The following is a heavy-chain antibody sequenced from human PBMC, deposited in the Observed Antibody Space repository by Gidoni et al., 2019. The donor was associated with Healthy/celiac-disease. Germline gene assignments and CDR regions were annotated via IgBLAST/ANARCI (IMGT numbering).Heavy chain of an antibody. Sequence: EVQLVESGGGLVQPGGSLRLSCAASGFTFSSYSMNWVRQDPGKGLEWVSYISSSSSTIYYADSVKGRFTISRDNAKNSLYLQMNSLRAEDTAVYYCARVGWSYYYYGMDVWGQGTTVTVSS. J-gene: IGHJ6*02. CDR3: ARVGWSYYYYGMDV. D-gene: IGHD3-3*01. CDR2: ISSSSSTI. V-gene: IGHV3-48*01. CDR1: GFTFSSYS.